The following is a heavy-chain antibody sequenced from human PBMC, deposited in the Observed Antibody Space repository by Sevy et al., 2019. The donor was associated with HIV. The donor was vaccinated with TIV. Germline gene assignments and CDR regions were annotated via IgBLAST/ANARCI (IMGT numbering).Heavy chain of an antibody. CDR2: INPNSGDT. CDR1: GYTFSAYY. Sequence: ASVKVSCKASGYTFSAYYMHWVRQAPGQGLEWMGRINPNSGDTNYAQKFQGRVTMTRYTSITTAYMELNSLTPDDTAVYYCARERGRTPGFDYWGQGPLVTVSS. D-gene: IGHD3-10*01. V-gene: IGHV1-2*06. CDR3: ARERGRTPGFDY. J-gene: IGHJ4*02.